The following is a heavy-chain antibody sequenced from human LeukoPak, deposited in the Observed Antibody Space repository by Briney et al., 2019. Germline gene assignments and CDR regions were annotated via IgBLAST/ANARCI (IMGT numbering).Heavy chain of an antibody. CDR2: IFYSGST. CDR1: GASVSSSSYY. Sequence: SETLSLTCTVSGASVSSSSYYWGWIRQPPGKGLEWVGSIFYSGSTSYNPSLKSRVTMSVDTSKNQFSLRLSSVTATDTAVYYCATRRSGSHPYYWGQGTLVTVSS. J-gene: IGHJ4*02. D-gene: IGHD1-26*01. V-gene: IGHV4-39*01. CDR3: ATRRSGSHPYY.